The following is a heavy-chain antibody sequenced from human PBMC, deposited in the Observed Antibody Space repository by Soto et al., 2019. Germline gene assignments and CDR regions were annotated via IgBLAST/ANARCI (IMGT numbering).Heavy chain of an antibody. CDR1: GFTFSNYG. J-gene: IGHJ4*02. V-gene: IGHV3-23*01. Sequence: GGSLRLSCAASGFTFSNYGMSWVRQAPGKGLDWVSGFNGNGDDTYYADSVKGRFIISRDNSRNTVYLQMHSLRADDTAVYYCAKVRSSGYSVFDSWGQGTRVTVSS. CDR3: AKVRSSGYSVFDS. D-gene: IGHD3-9*01. CDR2: FNGNGDDT.